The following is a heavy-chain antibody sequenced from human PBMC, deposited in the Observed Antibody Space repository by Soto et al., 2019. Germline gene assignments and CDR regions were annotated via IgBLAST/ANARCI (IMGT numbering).Heavy chain of an antibody. V-gene: IGHV4-34*01. D-gene: IGHD2-15*01. J-gene: IGHJ4*02. CDR2: INHSGST. Sequence: SETLSLTCAVYGGSFSGYYWSWIRQPPGKGLEWIGEINHSGSTNYNPSLKSRVTISVDTSKNQFSLKLSSVTAADTAVYYCARGGRVVVAAVDYWGQGTLVTVSS. CDR3: ARGGRVVVAAVDY. CDR1: GGSFSGYY.